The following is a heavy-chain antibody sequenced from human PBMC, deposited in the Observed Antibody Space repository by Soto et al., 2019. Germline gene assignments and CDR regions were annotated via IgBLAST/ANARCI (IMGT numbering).Heavy chain of an antibody. CDR1: GFTFSSYS. J-gene: IGHJ4*02. Sequence: GGSLRLSCAASGFTFSSYSMNWVRQAPGKGLEWVSSISSSSSYIYYADSVKGRFTISRDNAKTSLYLQMNRLRAEYTAVYYCARDPDPDYDISGYYPSSFDYWGQGTLVTVSS. D-gene: IGHD3-22*01. CDR2: ISSSSSYI. CDR3: ARDPDPDYDISGYYPSSFDY. V-gene: IGHV3-21*01.